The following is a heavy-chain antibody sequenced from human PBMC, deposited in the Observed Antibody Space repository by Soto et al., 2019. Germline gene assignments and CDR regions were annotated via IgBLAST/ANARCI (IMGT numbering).Heavy chain of an antibody. J-gene: IGHJ4*02. CDR3: AGMTSSLSPGR. V-gene: IGHV3-48*01. CDR2: IRSSGSPT. CDR1: GFAFSNYS. D-gene: IGHD2-2*01. Sequence: GGSLRLSCVASGFAFSNYSMNWVRQAPGKGLEWVSYIRSSGSPTYYAGSVKGRFTISGDNAKKSLYLQMNSLRAEDTAVYFCAGMTSSLSPGRWGQGTLVTVSS.